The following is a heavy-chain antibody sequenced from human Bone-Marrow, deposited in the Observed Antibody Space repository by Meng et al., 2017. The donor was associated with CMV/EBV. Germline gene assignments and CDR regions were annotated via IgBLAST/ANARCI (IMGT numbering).Heavy chain of an antibody. D-gene: IGHD3-3*01. CDR3: ASGEYDFWSGYYRDD. V-gene: IGHV3-48*03. J-gene: IGHJ4*02. Sequence: GGSLRLSCAASGGTFSSYEMNWVRQAPGKGLEWVSYISSSGSTIYYADSVKRRFTISRDNAKNSLYLPMNSLRAEDTAVYYCASGEYDFWSGYYRDDWGQGTRVTGSS. CDR2: ISSSGSTI. CDR1: GGTFSSYE.